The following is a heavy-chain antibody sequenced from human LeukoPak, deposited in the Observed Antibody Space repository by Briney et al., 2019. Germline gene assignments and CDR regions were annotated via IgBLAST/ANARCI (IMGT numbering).Heavy chain of an antibody. Sequence: GRSLRLSCAASGFTFSDYYMSWARQAPGKGLEWVANIKQDGSEKYYVDSVKGRFTISRDNAKNSLYLQMNSLRAEDTAVYYCARDSVIAYYYMDVWGKGTTVTISS. CDR1: GFTFSDYY. V-gene: IGHV3-7*01. D-gene: IGHD2-21*01. CDR2: IKQDGSEK. J-gene: IGHJ6*03. CDR3: ARDSVIAYYYMDV.